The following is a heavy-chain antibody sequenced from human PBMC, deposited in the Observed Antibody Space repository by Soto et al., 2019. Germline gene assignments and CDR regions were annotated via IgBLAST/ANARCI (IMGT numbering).Heavy chain of an antibody. D-gene: IGHD6-13*01. CDR2: INHSGST. CDR3: ARGMQQLAHGMDV. V-gene: IGHV4-34*01. CDR1: GGSFSGYY. J-gene: IGHJ6*02. Sequence: QVQLQQWGAGLLEPSETLSLTCAVYGGSFSGYYWSWIRQPPGKGLEWIGEINHSGSTNYNPSLKSRVTISVDTSKNQFSLKLSSVTAADTAVYYCARGMQQLAHGMDVWGQGTTVTVSS.